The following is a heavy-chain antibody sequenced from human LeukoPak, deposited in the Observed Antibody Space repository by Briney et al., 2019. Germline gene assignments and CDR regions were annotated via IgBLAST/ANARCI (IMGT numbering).Heavy chain of an antibody. J-gene: IGHJ4*02. CDR3: ARQIASAGTAGFDF. CDR1: GGSISSYY. Sequence: SQTLSLTCTVSGGSISSYYWSWVRQPAGKGLEWIGRIYSTGSTNYNPSLKSRVTMSVDTSKNQFSLRLRSVTAADTAVYYCARQIASAGTAGFDFWGQGALVTVSS. D-gene: IGHD6-13*01. CDR2: IYSTGST. V-gene: IGHV4-4*07.